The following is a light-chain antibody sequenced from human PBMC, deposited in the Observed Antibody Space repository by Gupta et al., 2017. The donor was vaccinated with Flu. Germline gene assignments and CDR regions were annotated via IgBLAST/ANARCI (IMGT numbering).Light chain of an antibody. J-gene: IGKJ4*01. Sequence: DIVMTQIPLSLSVTPGKPASISCKSSQSLLHSDGKTYLYCYLQKPGQPPQLMMYEGSNRVSGVPERFSGSGSGTDFTLKVTRVEAEDVGVYYCRQTLQLPLTFGGGTKVEIK. CDR2: EGS. CDR1: QSLLHSDGKTY. V-gene: IGKV2D-29*01. CDR3: RQTLQLPLT.